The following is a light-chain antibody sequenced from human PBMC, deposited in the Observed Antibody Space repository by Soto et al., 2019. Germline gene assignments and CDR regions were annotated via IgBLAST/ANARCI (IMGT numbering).Light chain of an antibody. CDR1: QSISAKH. J-gene: IGKJ2*01. CDR2: SGS. Sequence: EVVLTQSPGFLSSSPGETAILSCRASQSISAKHLAWYQVRPGQSPRLLIYSGSGRATGVPSRFSGSGSGTDFTLTISRLEPEDFVVYYCQHFATSPPYTFGQGTKLEI. CDR3: QHFATSPPYT. V-gene: IGKV3-20*01.